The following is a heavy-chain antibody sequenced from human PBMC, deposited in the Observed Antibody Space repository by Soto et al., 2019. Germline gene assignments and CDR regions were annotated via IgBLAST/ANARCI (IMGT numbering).Heavy chain of an antibody. J-gene: IGHJ4*02. CDR3: ANRPVMVPAIPYYFDY. D-gene: IGHD2-21*02. Sequence: EVQLLESGGGLVQPGGSLRLSCAASGFTFSSYAMSWVRQAPGKGLEWVSAISGSGGSTYYADSVKGRFTISRDNSKNNLNLQMNSLRAEGTAVYYCANRPVMVPAIPYYFDYWGQGTLVTVSS. V-gene: IGHV3-23*01. CDR1: GFTFSSYA. CDR2: ISGSGGST.